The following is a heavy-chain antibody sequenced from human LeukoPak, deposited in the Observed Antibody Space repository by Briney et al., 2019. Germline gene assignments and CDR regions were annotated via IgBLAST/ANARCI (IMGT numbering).Heavy chain of an antibody. CDR1: GGSISSYY. V-gene: IGHV4-59*01. J-gene: IGHJ4*02. CDR2: ICYSGST. CDR3: ARGADSSGYYSIFYFDY. D-gene: IGHD3-22*01. Sequence: SETLSLTCTVSGGSISSYYWNWIRQPPGKGLEWIGYICYSGSTNYNPSLKSRVTISVDTSKNQFSLKLSSVTAADTAVYYCARGADSSGYYSIFYFDYWGQGTLVTVSS.